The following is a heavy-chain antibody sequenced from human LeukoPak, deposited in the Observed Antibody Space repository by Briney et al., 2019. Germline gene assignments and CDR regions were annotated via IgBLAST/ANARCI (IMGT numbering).Heavy chain of an antibody. Sequence: ASVKVSCKVSGYTLTELSMHWVRQAPGKGLEWMGGFDPEDGETICAQKFQGRVTMTEDTSTDTAYMELSSLRSEDTAVYYCATDNCSGGSCLFDYWGQGTLVTVSS. V-gene: IGHV1-24*01. CDR1: GYTLTELS. CDR3: ATDNCSGGSCLFDY. CDR2: FDPEDGET. J-gene: IGHJ4*02. D-gene: IGHD2-15*01.